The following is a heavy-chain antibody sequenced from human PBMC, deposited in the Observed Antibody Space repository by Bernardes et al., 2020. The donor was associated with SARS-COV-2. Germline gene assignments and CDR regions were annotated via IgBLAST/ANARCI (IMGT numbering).Heavy chain of an antibody. V-gene: IGHV3-48*01. Sequence: GGSLRLSCAASGFSFSSYSMNWVRQAPGKGLEWVSYISSSRSIIYYADSVKGRFTISRDNAKNSLYLQMNSLRVEDTAVYYCARDWLYGSGDTSLYNYYGMDVWGQGTTVTVSS. D-gene: IGHD3-10*01. CDR1: GFSFSSYS. J-gene: IGHJ6*02. CDR2: ISSSRSII. CDR3: ARDWLYGSGDTSLYNYYGMDV.